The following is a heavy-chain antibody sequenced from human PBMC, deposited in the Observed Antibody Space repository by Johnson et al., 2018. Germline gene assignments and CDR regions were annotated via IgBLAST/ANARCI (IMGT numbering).Heavy chain of an antibody. D-gene: IGHD2-2*01. CDR2: IYYSGST. CDR1: GGSISSYY. CDR3: ARGRVPAARYYYYYMDV. Sequence: QVQLQESGPGLVKPSETLSLTCTVSGGSISSYYWSWIRQPPGKGLEWIGYIYYSGSTNYNPSLKSRVTISVDTSKTQFSLKLSSLTAADTAVYYCARGRVPAARYYYYYMDVWGKGTTVTVSS. J-gene: IGHJ6*03. V-gene: IGHV4-59*01.